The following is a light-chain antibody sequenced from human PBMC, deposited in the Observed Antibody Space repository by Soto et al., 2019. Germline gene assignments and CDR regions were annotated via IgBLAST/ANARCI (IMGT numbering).Light chain of an antibody. Sequence: QAVVTQPASVSGSPGQSITISCTGTSSDVGNYNLVSWYQQHPGKAPKLIIYEVSKWPSGVSNRFSGSKSGNTASLTISGLQAEDEADYSCCSYAGSSTYVFGTGTKVTVL. V-gene: IGLV2-23*02. CDR1: SSDVGNYNL. J-gene: IGLJ1*01. CDR3: CSYAGSSTYV. CDR2: EVS.